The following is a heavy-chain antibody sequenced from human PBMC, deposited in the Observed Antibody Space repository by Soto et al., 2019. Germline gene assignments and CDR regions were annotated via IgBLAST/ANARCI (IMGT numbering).Heavy chain of an antibody. D-gene: IGHD4-4*01. Sequence: QVQLVQSESEVRKPGASVKVSCRASGYTFTSYGISWVRQAPGQGLEWMGWISAYNGNTNYAQRLQGRVTRTTDTSTNTAYMELRSLKSDDTAVYYCAREAFLGTVSLGYWGQGTRVIVSS. CDR1: GYTFTSYG. CDR3: AREAFLGTVSLGY. CDR2: ISAYNGNT. V-gene: IGHV1-18*01. J-gene: IGHJ4*02.